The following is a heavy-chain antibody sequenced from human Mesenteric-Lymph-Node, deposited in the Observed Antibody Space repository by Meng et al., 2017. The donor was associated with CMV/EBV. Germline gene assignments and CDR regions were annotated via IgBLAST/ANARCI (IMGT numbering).Heavy chain of an antibody. D-gene: IGHD6-13*01. CDR3: ARGQQLPTY. Sequence: GESLKISCAASGFTFSSYAMHWVRQAPGKGLEWVAVISYDGSNKYYADSVKGRFTISRDNAKNSLYLQMNSLRAEDTAVYYCARGQQLPTYWGQGTLVTVSS. J-gene: IGHJ4*02. CDR1: GFTFSSYA. V-gene: IGHV3-30-3*01. CDR2: ISYDGSNK.